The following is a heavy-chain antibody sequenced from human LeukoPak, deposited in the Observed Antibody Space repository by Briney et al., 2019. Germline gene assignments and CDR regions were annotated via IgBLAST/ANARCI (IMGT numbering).Heavy chain of an antibody. Sequence: GRSLRLSCAASGFTFDDYAMHWVRQAPGKGLEWVSGISWNSGSIGYADSVKGRFTISRDNAKNSLYLQMNSLRAEDTALYYCAKDQYYDSSGTLFDYWGQGTLVTVSS. CDR3: AKDQYYDSSGTLFDY. V-gene: IGHV3-9*01. J-gene: IGHJ4*02. CDR2: ISWNSGSI. CDR1: GFTFDDYA. D-gene: IGHD3-22*01.